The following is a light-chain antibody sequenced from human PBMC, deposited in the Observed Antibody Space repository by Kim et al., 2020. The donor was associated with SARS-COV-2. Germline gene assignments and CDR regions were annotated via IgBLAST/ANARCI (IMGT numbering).Light chain of an antibody. J-gene: IGKJ4*01. CDR3: QQSHSAPLLT. CDR2: AAS. CDR1: QSINTY. Sequence: SVGDRDTIACRESQSINTYFNWYQQKPCEAPKRLIYAASTLQSGVPSRFSGSGSETDFTLTISSLQPEDFAIYYCQQSHSAPLLTFGGGTKVDIK. V-gene: IGKV1-39*01.